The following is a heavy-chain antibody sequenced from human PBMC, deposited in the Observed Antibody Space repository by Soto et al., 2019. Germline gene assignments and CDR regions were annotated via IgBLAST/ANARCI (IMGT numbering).Heavy chain of an antibody. CDR3: ARTRVEMATISVGWYFDL. D-gene: IGHD5-12*01. CDR1: GFTVSSNY. V-gene: IGHV3-53*01. CDR2: IYSGGST. Sequence: EVQLVESGGGLIQPGGSLRLSCAASGFTVSSNYMSWVRQAPGKGLEWVSVIYSGGSTYYAESVKGRFTISRDNSKNRLYLQMNGLRAEDTAVYYCARTRVEMATISVGWYFDLWGRGTLVTVSS. J-gene: IGHJ2*01.